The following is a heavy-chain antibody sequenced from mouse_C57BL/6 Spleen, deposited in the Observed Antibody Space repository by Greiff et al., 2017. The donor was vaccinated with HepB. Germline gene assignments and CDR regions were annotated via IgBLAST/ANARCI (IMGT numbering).Heavy chain of an antibody. Sequence: EVMLVESGEGLVKPGGSLKLSCAASGFTFSSYAMSWVRQTPEKRLEWVAYISSGGDYIYYADTVKGRFTISRDNARNTLYLQMSSLKSEDTAMYYCTRDGGGPFAYWGQGTLVTVSA. CDR3: TRDGGGPFAY. CDR2: ISSGGDYI. CDR1: GFTFSSYA. D-gene: IGHD1-1*02. V-gene: IGHV5-9-1*02. J-gene: IGHJ3*01.